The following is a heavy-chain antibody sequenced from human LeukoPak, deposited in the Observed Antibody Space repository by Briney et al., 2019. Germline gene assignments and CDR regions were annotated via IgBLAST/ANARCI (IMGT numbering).Heavy chain of an antibody. V-gene: IGHV4-61*02. J-gene: IGHJ4*02. Sequence: SETLSLTCTVSGGSISSGSYYWSWIRQPAGKGLEWIGRIYASGNTNYNPSLKGRVTMTVDTSKNQFSLNLSSVTAADTAVYYCARGRGSSWYYFDSWGQGTLVTVSS. CDR2: IYASGNT. CDR3: ARGRGSSWYYFDS. CDR1: GGSISSGSYY. D-gene: IGHD6-13*01.